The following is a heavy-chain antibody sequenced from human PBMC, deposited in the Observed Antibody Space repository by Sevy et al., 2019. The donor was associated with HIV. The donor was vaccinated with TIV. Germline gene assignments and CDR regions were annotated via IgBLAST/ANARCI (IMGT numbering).Heavy chain of an antibody. CDR3: ARVARDGYNLGLFDY. V-gene: IGHV1-69*13. J-gene: IGHJ4*02. CDR2: IIPIFGTA. D-gene: IGHD5-12*01. CDR1: GGTFSSYA. Sequence: ASVKVSCKASGGTFSSYAISWVRQAPGQGLEWMGGIIPIFGTANYAQKFQGRVTITADESTSTAYMELSSLRSEDTAVYYCARVARDGYNLGLFDYWGQGTLVTVPS.